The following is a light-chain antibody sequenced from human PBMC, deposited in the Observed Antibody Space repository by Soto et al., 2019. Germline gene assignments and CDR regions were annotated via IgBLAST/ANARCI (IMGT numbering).Light chain of an antibody. CDR1: RDISNS. CDR2: GAS. J-gene: IGKJ1*01. V-gene: IGKV1-12*01. CDR3: QQPSAFPRT. Sequence: DIQMTQSPSSVSASVGDRLTITCRASRDISNSLAWYQQTPGKAPKLLLCGASSLHRGVPSRFSGGGAGTEFTLTISSLQPEDFATYYCQQPSAFPRTFGQGTKVDIK.